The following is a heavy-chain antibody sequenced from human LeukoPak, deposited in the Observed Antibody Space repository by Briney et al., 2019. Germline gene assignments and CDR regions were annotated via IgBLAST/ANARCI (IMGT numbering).Heavy chain of an antibody. Sequence: SGTLSLTCTVSGGSISSGSYYWSWIRQPAGKGLEWIGRIYTSGSTNYNPSLKSRVTISVDTSKNQFSLKLSSVTAADTAVYYCARASSYGFFAIDYWGQGTLVTVSS. CDR3: ARASSYGFFAIDY. CDR1: GGSISSGSYY. J-gene: IGHJ4*02. V-gene: IGHV4-61*02. D-gene: IGHD5-18*01. CDR2: IYTSGST.